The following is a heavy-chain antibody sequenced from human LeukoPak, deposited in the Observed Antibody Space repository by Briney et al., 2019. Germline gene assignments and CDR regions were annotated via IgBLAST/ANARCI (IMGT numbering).Heavy chain of an antibody. J-gene: IGHJ4*02. CDR1: GFTFSSYS. CDR2: ISSSSSYI. CDR3: ARAPTTVEPYYFDY. Sequence: GGSLRLSCAASGFTFSSYSMNWVRQAPGKGLDWVSSISSSSSYIYYADSVKGRFTISRDNAKNSLYLQMNSLRAEDTAVYYCARAPTTVEPYYFDYWGQGTLVTVSS. D-gene: IGHD4-11*01. V-gene: IGHV3-21*01.